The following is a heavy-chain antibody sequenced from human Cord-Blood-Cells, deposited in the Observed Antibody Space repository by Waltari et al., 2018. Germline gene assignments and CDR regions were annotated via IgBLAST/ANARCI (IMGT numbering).Heavy chain of an antibody. Sequence: EVQLVESGGGLVKPGGSLSLSCAASGFTFSSYSMNWVRQAPGKGLEWVSSISSSSSYIYYADSVKGRFTISRDNAKNSLYLQMNSLRAEDTAVYYCARCYSSGWYYFDYWGQGTLVTVSS. CDR1: GFTFSSYS. D-gene: IGHD6-19*01. CDR3: ARCYSSGWYYFDY. V-gene: IGHV3-21*01. J-gene: IGHJ4*02. CDR2: ISSSSSYI.